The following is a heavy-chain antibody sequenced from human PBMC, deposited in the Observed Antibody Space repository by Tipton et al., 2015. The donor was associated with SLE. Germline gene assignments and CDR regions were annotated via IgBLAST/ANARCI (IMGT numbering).Heavy chain of an antibody. CDR3: ARALYSSSWYSVD. CDR2: INHSGST. D-gene: IGHD6-13*01. V-gene: IGHV4-34*01. J-gene: IGHJ4*02. Sequence: TLSLTYAVYGGSFSGYYWSWIRQPPGKGLEWIGEINHSGSTNYNPSLKSRVTISVDTSKNQFSLKLSSVTAADTAVYYCARALYSSSWYSVDWGQGTLVTVSS. CDR1: GGSFSGYY.